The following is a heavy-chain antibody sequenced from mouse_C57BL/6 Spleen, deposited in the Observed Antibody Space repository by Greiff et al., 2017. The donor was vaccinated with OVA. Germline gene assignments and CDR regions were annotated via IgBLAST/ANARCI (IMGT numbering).Heavy chain of an antibody. CDR3: ARGGYDAMDY. CDR1: GYAFTNYL. Sequence: VQLKESGAELVRPGTSVQVSCQASGYAFTNYLIEWVKQRPGQGLEWIGVINPGSGGTNYNEKFKGKATLTADKSSSTAYMQLSSLTSEDSAVYFCARGGYDAMDYWGQGTSVTVSS. D-gene: IGHD1-1*02. J-gene: IGHJ4*01. V-gene: IGHV1-54*01. CDR2: INPGSGGT.